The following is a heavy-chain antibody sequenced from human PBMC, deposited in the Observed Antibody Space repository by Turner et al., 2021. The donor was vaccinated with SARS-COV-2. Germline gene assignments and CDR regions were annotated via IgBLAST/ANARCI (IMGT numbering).Heavy chain of an antibody. CDR3: ALSPGGYSSSWYYFDY. Sequence: QVQLVASGGGVVQPGRSLRLSCSAPGFTFSNYAMHWVRQAPGKGLEWVALISDNGSNKYYADSVKGRFTISRDNSKNTLYLQMNSLRAEDTAVYYCALSPGGYSSSWYYFDYWGQGTLVTVSS. D-gene: IGHD6-13*01. J-gene: IGHJ4*02. CDR2: ISDNGSNK. CDR1: GFTFSNYA. V-gene: IGHV3-30-3*01.